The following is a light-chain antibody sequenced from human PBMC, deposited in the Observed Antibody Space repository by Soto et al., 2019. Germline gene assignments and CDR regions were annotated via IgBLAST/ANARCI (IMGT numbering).Light chain of an antibody. CDR1: NSNLGAGYD. Sequence: QSVLTQPPSVSGAPGQRVTISCTGNNSNLGAGYDVHWYQQLPGAAPKLVIFGNRNRPSGVPERFSGSKSGTSASLAISALQADDESTFYCSSYTTTSTLLFGGGTKVTVL. CDR3: SSYTTTSTLL. J-gene: IGLJ3*02. CDR2: GNR. V-gene: IGLV1-40*01.